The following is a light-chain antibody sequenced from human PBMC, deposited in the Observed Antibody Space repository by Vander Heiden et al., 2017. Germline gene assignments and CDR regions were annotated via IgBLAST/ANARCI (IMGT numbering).Light chain of an antibody. J-gene: IGLJ2*01. CDR2: DVS. V-gene: IGLV2-11*01. CDR1: SSEVGGYNY. CDR3: CSYAGSYTVV. Sequence: QSALTQPRSVSGSPGPSVTIPCTGTSSEVGGYNYVSWYQQHPGKAPKLLIYDVSKRPSGVPDRFSGSKSGNTASLTISGLQAEDEADYYCCSYAGSYTVVFGGGTKLTVL.